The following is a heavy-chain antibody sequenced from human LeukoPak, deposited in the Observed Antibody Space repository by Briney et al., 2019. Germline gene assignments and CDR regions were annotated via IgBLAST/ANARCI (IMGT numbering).Heavy chain of an antibody. D-gene: IGHD6-13*01. CDR2: IDWNGGST. CDR1: GFTFDDNG. J-gene: IGHJ3*02. CDR3: ARGRYSSSSGNAFHI. Sequence: GGSLRLSCAASGFTFDDNGMTWVRQAPGKGLEWVSGIDWNGGSTAYADSVKGRFTISRDNAKNSLYLQMNSLRPEDTALYYGARGRYSSSSGNAFHIWGQGTMVTVSS. V-gene: IGHV3-20*04.